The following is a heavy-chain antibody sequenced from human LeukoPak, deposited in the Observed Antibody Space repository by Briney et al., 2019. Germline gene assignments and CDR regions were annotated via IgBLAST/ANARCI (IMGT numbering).Heavy chain of an antibody. Sequence: GGSLRLSCAASGFTFTNAWMSWVRQAPGKGLEWVAVMSYDGSNKYYADSVKGRFTISRDNSKNTLYLQMNSLRAEDSAVYYCAKAIGAYYDYWGLGTLVTVSS. CDR1: GFTFTNAW. V-gene: IGHV3-30*18. CDR3: AKAIGAYYDY. CDR2: MSYDGSNK. J-gene: IGHJ4*02. D-gene: IGHD2-21*01.